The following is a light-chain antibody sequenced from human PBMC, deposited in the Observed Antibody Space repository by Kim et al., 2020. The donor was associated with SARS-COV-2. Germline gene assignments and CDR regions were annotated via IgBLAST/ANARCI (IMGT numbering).Light chain of an antibody. CDR2: DVS. V-gene: IGLV2-14*01. CDR1: SSDVGGYNY. CDR3: SSYTSSSTLV. J-gene: IGLJ3*02. Sequence: QSALTQPASVSGSPGQSITISCTGTSSDVGGYNYVSWYQQHPGKAPKLMIYDVSKRPSGVSNRFSGYKSGNTASLTISGLQAEDEADYYCSSYTSSSTLVFGGGTKVTVL.